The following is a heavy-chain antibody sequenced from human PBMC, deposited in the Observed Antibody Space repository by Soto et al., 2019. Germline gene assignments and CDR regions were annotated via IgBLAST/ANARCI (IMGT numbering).Heavy chain of an antibody. CDR2: IYTSGST. V-gene: IGHV4-4*07. D-gene: IGHD3-3*01. J-gene: IGHJ6*02. CDR1: GGSISSYY. CDR3: ARDLANDFWSGYYSPVYYYYGMDV. Sequence: SETLSLTCTVSGGSISSYYWSWIRQPAGKGLEWIGRIYTSGSTNYNPSLKSRVTMSVDTSKNQFSLKLSSVTAADTAVYYCARDLANDFWSGYYSPVYYYYGMDVWGQGTTVTVSS.